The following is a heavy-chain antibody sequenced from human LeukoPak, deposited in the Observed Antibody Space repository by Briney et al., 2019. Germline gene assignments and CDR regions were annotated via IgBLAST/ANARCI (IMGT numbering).Heavy chain of an antibody. Sequence: ASVKVSCKASGGTFSNYAISWVRQAPGQGLEWMGWVNPRSGDAGYLQKFQGRLTITRDSSIDTAYMDLSGLSSEDTAVYYCARGVPLGYCTYGVCYPPYYFDYWGQGTLVTASS. V-gene: IGHV1-8*03. J-gene: IGHJ4*02. CDR3: ARGVPLGYCTYGVCYPPYYFDY. D-gene: IGHD2-8*01. CDR1: GGTFSNYA. CDR2: VNPRSGDA.